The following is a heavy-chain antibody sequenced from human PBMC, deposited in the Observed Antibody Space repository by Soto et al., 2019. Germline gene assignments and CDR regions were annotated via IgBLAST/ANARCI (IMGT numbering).Heavy chain of an antibody. CDR3: AKGPHIVATIPFDY. CDR1: GFTFSSYS. Sequence: GGSLRLSCAASGFTFSSYSMNWVRQAPGKGLEWVSDISSSSGTIYYADSVKGRFTISRDNAKNTLYLQMNSLRAEDTAVYYCAKGPHIVATIPFDYWGQGTLVTVSS. CDR2: ISSSSGTI. J-gene: IGHJ4*02. V-gene: IGHV3-48*01. D-gene: IGHD5-12*01.